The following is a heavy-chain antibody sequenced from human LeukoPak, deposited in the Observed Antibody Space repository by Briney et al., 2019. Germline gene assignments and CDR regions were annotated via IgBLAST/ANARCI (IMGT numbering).Heavy chain of an antibody. CDR3: ARGGSSWSYYYYGMDV. CDR2: IYPGDSDT. V-gene: IGHV5-51*01. J-gene: IGHJ6*02. D-gene: IGHD6-13*01. Sequence: GESLKISCKGSGYSFTSYWIGWVRQMPGKGLEWMGIIYPGDSDTRYSPSFQGQVTISADKSISTAYLQWSSLKASDTAMYYCARGGSSWSYYYYGMDVWGQGTTVTVSS. CDR1: GYSFTSYW.